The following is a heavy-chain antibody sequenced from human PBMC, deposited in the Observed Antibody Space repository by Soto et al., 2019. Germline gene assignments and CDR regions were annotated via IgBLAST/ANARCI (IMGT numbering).Heavy chain of an antibody. CDR1: GFICSSYD. V-gene: IGHV3-23*01. D-gene: IGHD3-9*01. Sequence: GGSLRLSCAASGFICSSYDMSWVRQAPGKGLEWVSTILVDGSTYYADSVRGRFTISXXXSKNTLYLQMNSLRAEDTAVYYCAKDNDIDAFDIWGQGTMVTVSS. CDR2: ILVDGST. J-gene: IGHJ3*02. CDR3: AKDNDIDAFDI.